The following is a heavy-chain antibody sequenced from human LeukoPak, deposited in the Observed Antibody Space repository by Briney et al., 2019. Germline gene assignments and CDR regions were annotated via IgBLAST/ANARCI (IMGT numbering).Heavy chain of an antibody. CDR1: GYSISDGNY. D-gene: IGHD5-24*01. Sequence: SETLSLTCTVSGYSISDGNYWGWIRQPPGKGLEWIGSIFHTGSTYDNPSLKSRVTTSVDTSKNQFSLSLNSVTAADTAVYYCARRRDGYNFRSFYFDYWGQGILVTVSS. CDR3: ARRRDGYNFRSFYFDY. V-gene: IGHV4-38-2*02. CDR2: IFHTGST. J-gene: IGHJ4*02.